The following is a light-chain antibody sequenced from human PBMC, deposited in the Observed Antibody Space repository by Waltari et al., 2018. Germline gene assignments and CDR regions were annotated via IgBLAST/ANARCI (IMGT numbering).Light chain of an antibody. CDR1: SSNIRSSF. V-gene: IGLV1-47*01. J-gene: IGLJ2*01. CDR3: AAWDDILTGPV. Sequence: QSVLTQPPSASGTPGQTVTISCSGSSSNIRSSFAYWYHQLPGTAPKLLIYRNTERPSGVPDRFSGSKSGTSASLAISGLRSEDEAYYYCAAWDDILTGPVFGGGTKLTVL. CDR2: RNT.